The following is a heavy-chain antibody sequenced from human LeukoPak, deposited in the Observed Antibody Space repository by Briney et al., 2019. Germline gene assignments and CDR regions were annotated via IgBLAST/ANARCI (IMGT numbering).Heavy chain of an antibody. D-gene: IGHD1-26*01. CDR2: INPNSGGT. V-gene: IGHV1-2*06. Sequence: VASVKASCKASGYTFTGYYMHWVRQAPGQGLEWMGRINPNSGGTNYAQKFQGRVTMTRDTSISTAYMELSRLRSDDTAVYYCAREKWELLRDAFDIWGQGTMVTVSS. CDR1: GYTFTGYY. CDR3: AREKWELLRDAFDI. J-gene: IGHJ3*02.